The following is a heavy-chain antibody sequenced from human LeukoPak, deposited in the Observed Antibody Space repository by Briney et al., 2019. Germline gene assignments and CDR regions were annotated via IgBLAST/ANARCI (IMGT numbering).Heavy chain of an antibody. CDR1: GVSFSGYY. V-gene: IGHV4-34*01. J-gene: IGHJ5*02. D-gene: IGHD3-3*01. CDR3: ARLRNWFDP. CDR2: INHSGST. Sequence: KPSETLSLTCAVYGVSFSGYYWSWIRQPPGKGLEWIGEINHSGSTNYNPSLKSRVTISVDTSKNQFSLKLSSVTAADTAVYYCARLRNWFDPWGQGTLVTVSS.